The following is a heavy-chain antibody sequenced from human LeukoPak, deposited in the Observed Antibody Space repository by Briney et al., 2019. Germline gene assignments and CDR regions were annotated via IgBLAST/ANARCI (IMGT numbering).Heavy chain of an antibody. CDR3: ARASVTTSEAYWYFDL. CDR1: GGTFSSYA. Sequence: GASVKVSCKASGGTFSSYAISWVRQAPGQGLEWMGRTIPIFGTANYAQKFQGRVTITTDESTSTAYMELSSLRSEDTAVYYCARASVTTSEAYWYFDLWGRGTLVTVSS. J-gene: IGHJ2*01. V-gene: IGHV1-69*05. D-gene: IGHD4-11*01. CDR2: TIPIFGTA.